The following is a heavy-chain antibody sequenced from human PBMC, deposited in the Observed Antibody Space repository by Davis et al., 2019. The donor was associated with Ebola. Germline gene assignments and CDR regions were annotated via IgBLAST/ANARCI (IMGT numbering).Heavy chain of an antibody. CDR3: ARDFWGSGTPFGLNGMDV. CDR2: IRSKANSYAT. J-gene: IGHJ6*02. V-gene: IGHV3-73*01. Sequence: GGSLRLSCAASGFTFSGSAMHWVRQASGKGLEWVGRIRSKANSYATAYAASVKGRFTISRDDSKNTAYLQMNSLRAEDTAVYYCARDFWGSGTPFGLNGMDVWGQGTTVTVSS. CDR1: GFTFSGSA. D-gene: IGHD3-10*01.